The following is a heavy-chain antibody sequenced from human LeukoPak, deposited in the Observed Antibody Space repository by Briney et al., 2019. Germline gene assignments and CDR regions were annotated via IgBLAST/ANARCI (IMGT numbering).Heavy chain of an antibody. Sequence: PGGSLRLSCSASAFTFSYTWRIWVRQAPGKGLEWVGRIKSKTDGGTTDYAAPVKGRFTISRDDSKNTLYLQMNSLKTEDTAVYYCTREQTYSDFCIGYVRNDYWGQGTLVTVSS. CDR1: AFTFSYTW. J-gene: IGHJ4*02. D-gene: IGHD3-3*01. CDR2: IKSKTDGGTT. CDR3: TREQTYSDFCIGYVRNDY. V-gene: IGHV3-15*01.